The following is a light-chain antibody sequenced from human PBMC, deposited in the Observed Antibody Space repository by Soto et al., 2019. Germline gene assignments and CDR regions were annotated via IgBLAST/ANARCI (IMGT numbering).Light chain of an antibody. CDR3: LQYSSHSWT. CDR2: DAS. V-gene: IGKV1-5*01. Sequence: DIQMTQYPSSLSPSVGDRVTITCRASRSISDWLAWYQQKPGKAPELLIFDASNLKSGVSSRFSGSGSGTEFTLTISRLQPDDVATYYCLQYSSHSWTFGQGTKVDI. CDR1: RSISDW. J-gene: IGKJ1*01.